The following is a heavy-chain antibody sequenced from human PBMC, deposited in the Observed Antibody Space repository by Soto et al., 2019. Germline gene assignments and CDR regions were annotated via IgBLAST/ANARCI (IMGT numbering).Heavy chain of an antibody. J-gene: IGHJ4*02. CDR2: ISGSGGRT. Sequence: EVQLLESGGGLIQPGGSLRLSCEASGFTFSNYGMTWVRLAPGKGLEWVSTISGSGGRTFYADPVKGRFTISRDNSMNTLYLHMTSLRAEDTGVYYCAKEMIASTLADLFDYWGQGTLVSVSS. V-gene: IGHV3-23*01. CDR3: AKEMIASTLADLFDY. D-gene: IGHD3-16*01. CDR1: GFTFSNYG.